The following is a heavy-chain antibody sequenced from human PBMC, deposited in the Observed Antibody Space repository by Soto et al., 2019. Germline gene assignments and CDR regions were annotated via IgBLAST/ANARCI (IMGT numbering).Heavy chain of an antibody. CDR3: ASSFGDYVLDYYYYMDV. J-gene: IGHJ6*03. CDR2: INHSGST. D-gene: IGHD4-17*01. V-gene: IGHV4-34*01. CDR1: SFSGYY. Sequence: SFSGYYWSWIRQPPGKGLEWIGEINHSGSTNNNPSLKSRVTISVDTYKNQFSLKLNSVTAADTAVYYCASSFGDYVLDYYYYMDVWGKGSTFTVSS.